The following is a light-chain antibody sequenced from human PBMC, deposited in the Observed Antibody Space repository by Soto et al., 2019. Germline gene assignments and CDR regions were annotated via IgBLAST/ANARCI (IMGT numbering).Light chain of an antibody. CDR3: QQYNKWPWT. Sequence: EIVMTQSPATLSMSPGERVTLSCRASQSVSSSRAWNQQKPGQAPRLLIYGASTRATGVPDRFSGSGSGTEFTLTISSLQSEDFAVYYCQQYNKWPWTFGQGTKVEIK. J-gene: IGKJ1*01. V-gene: IGKV3-15*01. CDR1: QSVSSS. CDR2: GAS.